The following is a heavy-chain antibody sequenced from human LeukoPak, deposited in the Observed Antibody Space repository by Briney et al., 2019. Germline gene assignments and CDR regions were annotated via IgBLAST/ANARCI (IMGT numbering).Heavy chain of an antibody. V-gene: IGHV4-59*08. J-gene: IGHJ4*02. Sequence: PSETLSLTCTVSGGSISGYFWSWIRQPAGKGLEWIGRIHDNGDSNQNPSLKSRVTISVDTSKNQLSLKLSSVTAADTAVYYCARQKVTGEGDYFDYWGQGTLVTVSS. CDR1: GGSISGYF. D-gene: IGHD7-27*01. CDR3: ARQKVTGEGDYFDY. CDR2: IHDNGDS.